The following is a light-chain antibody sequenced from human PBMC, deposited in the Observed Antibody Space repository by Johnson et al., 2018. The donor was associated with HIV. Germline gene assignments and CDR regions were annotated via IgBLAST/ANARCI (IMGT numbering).Light chain of an antibody. V-gene: IGLV1-51*01. Sequence: QSVLTQPHSVSAAPGQKVTISCFGSDSNIGNNYVSWYQQLPGTAPKLLIYDNDKRPSGIPDRFSGSKSGTSATLGITGLQTGDEADYYCETWDSSLSGVFGTGTKVTVL. CDR1: DSNIGNNY. J-gene: IGLJ1*01. CDR2: DND. CDR3: ETWDSSLSGV.